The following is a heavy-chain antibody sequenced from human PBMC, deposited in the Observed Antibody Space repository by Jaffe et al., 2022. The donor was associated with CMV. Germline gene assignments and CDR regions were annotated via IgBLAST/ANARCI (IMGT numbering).Heavy chain of an antibody. D-gene: IGHD1-20*01. CDR3: AITGGRFDNWFDP. Sequence: QVHLEQSGAEVKKPGSSVKVSCKASGGTFSNYAVSWLRQAPGQGPEWMGRIIPMIDITTYAQKFQGRLTITADKSTSTAYMELSSLTSEDAAVYYCAITGGRFDNWFDPWGQGTLVTVSS. CDR2: IIPMIDIT. V-gene: IGHV1-69*09. CDR1: GGTFSNYA. J-gene: IGHJ5*02.